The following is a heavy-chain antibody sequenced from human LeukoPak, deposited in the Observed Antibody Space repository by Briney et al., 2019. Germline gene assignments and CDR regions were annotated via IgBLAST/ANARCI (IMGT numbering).Heavy chain of an antibody. CDR2: NYYSGST. J-gene: IGHJ4*02. CDR1: GGSISSSSYY. V-gene: IGHV4-39*07. CDR3: ARGEGNIATSTHPLDY. D-gene: IGHD6-13*01. Sequence: PSETLSLTCTVSGGSISSSSYYWGWIRQPPGKGLEWIGSNYYSGSTYYNPSLKSRVTISVDTSKNQFSLKLSSVTAADTAVYYCARGEGNIATSTHPLDYWGQGTLVTVSS.